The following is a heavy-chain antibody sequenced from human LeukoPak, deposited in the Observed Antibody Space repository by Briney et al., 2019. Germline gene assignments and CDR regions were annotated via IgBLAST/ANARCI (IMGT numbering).Heavy chain of an antibody. CDR3: ATTDGRDGNSGY. Sequence: SXXLSLTCAVDGVSFKSYHWSWIRQPPGRGLEWIGEVNHSGYTTYNPSLKGRLAISVDTSKKQVFLNLMSVTAADTAVYFCATTDGRDGNSGYWGQGTLVIVSS. J-gene: IGHJ4*02. V-gene: IGHV4-34*01. CDR1: GVSFKSYH. CDR2: VNHSGYT. D-gene: IGHD1-26*01.